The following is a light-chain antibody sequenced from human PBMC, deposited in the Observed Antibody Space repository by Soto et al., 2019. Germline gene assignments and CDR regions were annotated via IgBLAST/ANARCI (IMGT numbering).Light chain of an antibody. CDR1: QSVSSY. CDR3: QQYNNWPPIT. Sequence: EIVMTQSPGTLSVSPGGRATLSCGASQSVSSYLAWYQQKPGQAPRLLIYDASNRATGIPARFSGSGSGTEFTLTISRLQSEDFAVYYCQQYNNWPPITFGQGTRLEI. CDR2: DAS. V-gene: IGKV3D-15*01. J-gene: IGKJ5*01.